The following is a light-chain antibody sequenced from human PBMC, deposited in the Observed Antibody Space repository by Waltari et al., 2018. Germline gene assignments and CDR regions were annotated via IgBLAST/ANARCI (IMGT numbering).Light chain of an antibody. CDR3: GTWDASLSAWV. CDR2: EDN. J-gene: IGLJ3*02. Sequence: QSVLTQPPSVSAAPGQKVTISCSGSSSNIGRNFVSWFQQFPGTAPKLFIYEDNKRPSWIPDRFSASKSGTSATLAITGLQTGDEADYYCGTWDASLSAWVFGGGTKVAVL. CDR1: SSNIGRNF. V-gene: IGLV1-51*02.